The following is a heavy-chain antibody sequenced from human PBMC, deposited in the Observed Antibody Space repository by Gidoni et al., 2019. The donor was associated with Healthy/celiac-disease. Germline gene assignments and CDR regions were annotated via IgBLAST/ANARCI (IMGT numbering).Heavy chain of an antibody. V-gene: IGHV1-69*01. CDR2: IIPIFGTA. Sequence: QVQLVQSGAEVKKPGSSVKVSCKASGGTFSSYAISWVRQAPGQGLEWMGGIIPIFGTANYAQKFQGRVTITADESTSTAYMELSSPRSEDTAVYYCARVSPDYYDRSMDVWGQGTTVTVSS. D-gene: IGHD3-22*01. CDR3: ARVSPDYYDRSMDV. J-gene: IGHJ6*02. CDR1: GGTFSSYA.